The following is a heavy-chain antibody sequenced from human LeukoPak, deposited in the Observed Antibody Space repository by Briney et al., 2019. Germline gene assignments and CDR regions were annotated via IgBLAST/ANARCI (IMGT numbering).Heavy chain of an antibody. Sequence: SETLSLTCAVHGGSFSAYYWSWIRQPPGKGLEWIGEINHSGSTNYNPSLKSRANISVDTSKNQFSLKLSSVTAADTAVYYCARVSRLWWARDIWGQGTMVTVSS. CDR1: GGSFSAYY. CDR2: INHSGST. J-gene: IGHJ3*02. CDR3: ARVSRLWWARDI. V-gene: IGHV4-34*01. D-gene: IGHD2-21*01.